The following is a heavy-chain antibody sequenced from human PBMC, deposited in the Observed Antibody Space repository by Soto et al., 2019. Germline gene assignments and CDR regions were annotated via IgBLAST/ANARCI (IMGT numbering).Heavy chain of an antibody. V-gene: IGHV4-39*01. CDR2: VYYSGST. J-gene: IGHJ6*02. Sequence: SETLSLTCAISGGSFSANHWGWIRQPPGKGLEWIGNVYYSGSTNYNPSLKSRVTISVDTSKNQFSLSLKSVTAADAAVYYCASDYSGYSADPEYYGVEVWGQGTTVTVSS. CDR1: GGSFSANH. CDR3: ASDYSGYSADPEYYGVEV. D-gene: IGHD5-12*01.